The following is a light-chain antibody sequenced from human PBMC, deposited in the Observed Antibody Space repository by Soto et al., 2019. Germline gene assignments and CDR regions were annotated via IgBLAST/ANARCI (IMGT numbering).Light chain of an antibody. CDR3: CSYAGSSTYA. CDR1: SSDVGSYNL. J-gene: IGLJ1*01. V-gene: IGLV2-23*01. Sequence: QSVLTQPASVSGSPGQSITISCTGTSSDVGSYNLVSWYQQHPGKAPKLMIYEGSKRPSGVSNRFSGSKSGNTASLTISGLQDEDEADYYCCSYAGSSTYAFGNGTKVTVL. CDR2: EGS.